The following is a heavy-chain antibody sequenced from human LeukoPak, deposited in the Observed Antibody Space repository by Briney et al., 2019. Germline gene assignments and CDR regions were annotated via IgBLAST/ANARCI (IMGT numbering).Heavy chain of an antibody. CDR2: IKQDGSEK. J-gene: IGHJ4*02. CDR1: GFTFSSYW. D-gene: IGHD4-11*01. Sequence: GGSLRLPCAASGFTFSSYWMSWVRQAPGKGLEWVANIKQDGSEKYYVDSVKGRFTISRDNAKNSLYLQMNSLRAEDTAVYYCAREPYSNYVSTLDYWGQGTLVTVSS. V-gene: IGHV3-7*01. CDR3: AREPYSNYVSTLDY.